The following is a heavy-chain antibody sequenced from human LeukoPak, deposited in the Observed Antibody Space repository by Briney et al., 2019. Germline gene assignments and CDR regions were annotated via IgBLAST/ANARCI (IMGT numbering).Heavy chain of an antibody. CDR2: ISSNGGST. Sequence: GGSLRLSCAASGFTFSSYAMHWVRQAPGKGLEYVSVISSNGGSTYYANSVKGRFTISRDNSKNTLYLQMGSLRAEDMAVYYCARRGAVSGGSDYWGQGTLVTVSP. V-gene: IGHV3-64*01. CDR3: ARRGAVSGGSDY. CDR1: GFTFSSYA. D-gene: IGHD3-16*01. J-gene: IGHJ4*02.